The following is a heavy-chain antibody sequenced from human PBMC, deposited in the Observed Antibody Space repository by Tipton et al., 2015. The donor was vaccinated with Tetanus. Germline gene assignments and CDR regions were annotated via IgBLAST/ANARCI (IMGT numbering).Heavy chain of an antibody. J-gene: IGHJ4*02. D-gene: IGHD6-25*01. CDR1: GFPFSNYA. Sequence: SLRLSYAASGFPFSNYAMNWIRQSPLRGLEWVSGISGSGDETHYADSVKGRFAISRDNSMNSVYLQMNSLRAEDTALYYCAKGRAAATYFFDYWGQGTPVTVSS. CDR3: AKGRAAATYFFDY. CDR2: ISGSGDET. V-gene: IGHV3-23*01.